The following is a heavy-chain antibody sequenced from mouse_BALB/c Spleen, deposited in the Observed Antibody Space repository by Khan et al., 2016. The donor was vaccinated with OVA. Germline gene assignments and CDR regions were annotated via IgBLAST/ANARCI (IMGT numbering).Heavy chain of an antibody. Sequence: EVELKESGPGLVKPSQSLSLTCTVTGYSITSGYGWNWIRQFPGNKLEWMGYISYSGSTNYNPSLKSRISITRDTSKNQFFLLLNSVTTEDTATYYCARTARIKYWGQGTTLTVSS. CDR2: ISYSGST. CDR1: GYSITSGYG. CDR3: ARTARIKY. D-gene: IGHD1-2*01. V-gene: IGHV3-2*02. J-gene: IGHJ2*01.